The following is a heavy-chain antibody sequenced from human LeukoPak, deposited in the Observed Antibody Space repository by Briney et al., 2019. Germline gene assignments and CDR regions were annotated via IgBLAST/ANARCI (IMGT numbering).Heavy chain of an antibody. Sequence: PGGSLRLSCAASGFTFDDYGMSWVRQAPGKGLEWVSGINWNGGSTGYADSVKGRFTISRDTAKNSLYLQMNSLRAEDTALYYCARVGQQLVRNYYYYYYMDVWGKGTTVTVSS. CDR1: GFTFDDYG. V-gene: IGHV3-20*04. CDR2: INWNGGST. J-gene: IGHJ6*03. CDR3: ARVGQQLVRNYYYYYYMDV. D-gene: IGHD6-13*01.